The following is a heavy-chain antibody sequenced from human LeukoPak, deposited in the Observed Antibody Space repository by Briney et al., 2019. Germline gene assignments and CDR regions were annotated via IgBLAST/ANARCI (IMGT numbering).Heavy chain of an antibody. V-gene: IGHV3-74*01. CDR1: GFTFSSYW. CDR2: INSDGSST. CDR3: ARAGDIVVVVAATLGAFDI. J-gene: IGHJ3*02. Sequence: PGGSLRLSCAASGFTFSSYWMHWVRQAPGKGLVWVSRINSDGSSTSYADSVKGRFTISRDNAKNSLYLQMNSLRAEDTAVYYCARAGDIVVVVAATLGAFDIWGQGTMVTVSS. D-gene: IGHD2-15*01.